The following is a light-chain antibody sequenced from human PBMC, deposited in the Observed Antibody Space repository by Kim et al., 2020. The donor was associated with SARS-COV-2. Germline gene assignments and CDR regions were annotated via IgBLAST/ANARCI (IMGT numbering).Light chain of an antibody. CDR2: EKN. Sequence: AMGDTGKMAGQGVSLRCDYASWYQQKPGQDPVIVIYEKNNRHTGNPDRVSGSSSGNTASLTVTGAQAEDEADYYCNSRGSSGNVVFGGGTQLTVL. CDR1: SLRCDY. J-gene: IGLJ2*01. V-gene: IGLV3-19*01. CDR3: NSRGSSGNVV.